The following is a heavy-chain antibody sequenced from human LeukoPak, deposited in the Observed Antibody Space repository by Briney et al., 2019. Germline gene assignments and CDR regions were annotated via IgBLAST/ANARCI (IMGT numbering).Heavy chain of an antibody. J-gene: IGHJ5*02. CDR3: ARGLSTVTNPNWFDP. Sequence: GGSLRLSCAASGFTFSLYGMHWVRQAPGKGLEWVTFIRYDGSNKYYADSVRGRFTISRDNSENTLYLQMNSLRVEETAVYYCARGLSTVTNPNWFDPWGQGTLVTVSS. D-gene: IGHD4-17*01. CDR1: GFTFSLYG. V-gene: IGHV3-30*02. CDR2: IRYDGSNK.